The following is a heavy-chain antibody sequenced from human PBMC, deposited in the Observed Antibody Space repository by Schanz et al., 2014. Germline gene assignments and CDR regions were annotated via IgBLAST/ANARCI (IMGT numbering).Heavy chain of an antibody. Sequence: EVHLLESGGGLVPPGGSLRLSCAASGFNFSDYAMCWVRQAPGKGLEWVSYISSSSSTRYYADSVKGRFTMSRDNAKNSVFLQMNSLRAEDTAVYYCARSRSGFYFDYWGQGTLVTVSS. CDR2: ISSSSSTR. CDR1: GFNFSDYA. J-gene: IGHJ4*02. D-gene: IGHD1-26*01. V-gene: IGHV3-48*01. CDR3: ARSRSGFYFDY.